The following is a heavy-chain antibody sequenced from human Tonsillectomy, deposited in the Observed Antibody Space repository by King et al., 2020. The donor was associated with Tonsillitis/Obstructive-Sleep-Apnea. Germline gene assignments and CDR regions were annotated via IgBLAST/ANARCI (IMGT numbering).Heavy chain of an antibody. CDR1: GYTFTNYY. J-gene: IGHJ4*02. V-gene: IGHV1-46*01. Sequence: VQLVQSGAEVKKPGASVKVSCKASGYTFTNYYMHWVRLAPGQGLEWMGIINSSVGSTTYAQKFPGRVTMTRDTSTSTVYMELSSLRSEDTAVYYCVRSDDRPYNSGSYYNPFDYWGQGTLVTVSS. CDR3: VRSDDRPYNSGSYYNPFDY. CDR2: INSSVGST. D-gene: IGHD3-10*01.